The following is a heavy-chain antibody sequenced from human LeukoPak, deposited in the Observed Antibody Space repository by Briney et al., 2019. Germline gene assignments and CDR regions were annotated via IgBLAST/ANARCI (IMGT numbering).Heavy chain of an antibody. CDR2: IDDDGAGT. D-gene: IGHD5-12*01. J-gene: IGHJ5*02. Sequence: PGGSLRLSFAASGFPFSGYWMHWVRQAPGKGLVWVSRIDDDGAGTTYADSVKGRFTISRDNAKNTLYLQMNSLRVEDTAVYYCARSAGGYDAWGQGTLVTVSS. CDR1: GFPFSGYW. CDR3: ARSAGGYDA. V-gene: IGHV3-74*01.